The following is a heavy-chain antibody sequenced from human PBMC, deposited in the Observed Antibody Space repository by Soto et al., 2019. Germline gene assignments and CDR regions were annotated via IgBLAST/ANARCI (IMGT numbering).Heavy chain of an antibody. D-gene: IGHD1-26*01. V-gene: IGHV4-34*01. J-gene: IGHJ3*02. CDR2: VSHSGNT. CDR1: VGSFSGYY. Sequence: SETLSLTCAVYVGSFSGYYWNWIRQPPGKGLEWIAEVSHSGNTNYNPSLKSRVTISLDTSRNQFSLKLSSVADADTAVYYCAGTPGDAFDIWDQGTMVTVSS. CDR3: AGTPGDAFDI.